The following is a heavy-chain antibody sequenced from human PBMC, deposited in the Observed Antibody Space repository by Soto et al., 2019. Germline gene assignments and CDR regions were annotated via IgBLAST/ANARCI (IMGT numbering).Heavy chain of an antibody. J-gene: IGHJ5*02. V-gene: IGHV1-46*01. CDR2: INPSAGST. D-gene: IGHD3-16*01. CDR3: AKDHLGGAMAVPFFDP. Sequence: ASVKVSCKASGYTFTSYYMHWVRQAPGQGLEWMGMINPSAGSTSYAQKFQGRVTMTRDTSTSTVYMELNSLTPEDTAFYCCAKDHLGGAMAVPFFDPWGQGALVTVSS. CDR1: GYTFTSYY.